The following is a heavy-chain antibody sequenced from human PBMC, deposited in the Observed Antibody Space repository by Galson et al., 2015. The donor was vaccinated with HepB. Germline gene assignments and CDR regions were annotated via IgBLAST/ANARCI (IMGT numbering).Heavy chain of an antibody. V-gene: IGHV3-7*03. CDR1: GFTFSSYW. CDR2: IKQDGSEK. Sequence: SLRLSCAASGFTFSSYWMSWVRQAPGKGLEWVANIKQDGSEKYYVDSVKGRFTISRGNAKNSLYLQMNSLRAEDTAVYYCARHRVRGVIPYYFDYWGQGTLVTVSS. D-gene: IGHD3-10*01. CDR3: ARHRVRGVIPYYFDY. J-gene: IGHJ4*02.